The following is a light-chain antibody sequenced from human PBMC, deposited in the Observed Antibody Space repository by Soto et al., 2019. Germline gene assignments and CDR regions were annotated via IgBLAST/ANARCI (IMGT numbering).Light chain of an antibody. V-gene: IGLV2-8*01. Sequence: QSALTQPPSASGSPGQSVAISCTGTSSDVGSYNYVSWYQQHPGKAPKLMIYEVDKRPSGVHDRFSGSKSGNTASLTVSGLQAEDEADYYCSSYAGSNNLGLFGGGTKLTVL. J-gene: IGLJ2*01. CDR3: SSYAGSNNLGL. CDR2: EVD. CDR1: SSDVGSYNY.